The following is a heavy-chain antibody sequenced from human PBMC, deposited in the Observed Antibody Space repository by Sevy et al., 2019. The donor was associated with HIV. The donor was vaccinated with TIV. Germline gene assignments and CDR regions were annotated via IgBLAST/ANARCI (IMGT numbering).Heavy chain of an antibody. D-gene: IGHD2-15*01. CDR3: ARDFVEYSYYFVH. CDR2: IYHTGNT. V-gene: IGHV4-30-2*01. CDR1: GGSISSGLYS. Sequence: SETLSLTCAVSGGSISSGLYSWNWIRQPPGRGLEWIGYIYHTGNTYYNPSLKTRVTISVDRSKNQFSLRLTSVTAADTAVYYCARDFVEYSYYFVHWGQGTLVTVSS. J-gene: IGHJ4*02.